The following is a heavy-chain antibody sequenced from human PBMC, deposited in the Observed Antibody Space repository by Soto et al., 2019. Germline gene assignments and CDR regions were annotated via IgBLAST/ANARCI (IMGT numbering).Heavy chain of an antibody. CDR1: GGSISNYF. J-gene: IGHJ4*02. V-gene: IGHV4-4*07. D-gene: IGHD3-3*01. Sequence: ETLSLTCTVSGGSISNYFCNWIRQPAGKGLEWIGRIDNSGSTNYNPSLKSRITMSADTSRNQFSLKLNSVTAADTAVYYCARGGQDFWSGPFDYWGQGALVTVS. CDR3: ARGGQDFWSGPFDY. CDR2: IDNSGST.